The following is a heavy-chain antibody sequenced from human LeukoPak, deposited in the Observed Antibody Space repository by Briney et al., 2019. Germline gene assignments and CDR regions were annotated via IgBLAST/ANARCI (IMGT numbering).Heavy chain of an antibody. CDR2: MNPNSGNT. CDR3: ARPRAAAGTGSDAFDI. Sequence: ASVKVSCKPSVYTFTSYDINWVRQATGQGLEWMGWMNPNSGNTGYAQKFQGRVTMTRNTSISTAYMELSSLRSEDTAVYYCARPRAAAGTGSDAFDIWGQGTMVTVSS. J-gene: IGHJ3*02. V-gene: IGHV1-8*01. CDR1: VYTFTSYD. D-gene: IGHD6-13*01.